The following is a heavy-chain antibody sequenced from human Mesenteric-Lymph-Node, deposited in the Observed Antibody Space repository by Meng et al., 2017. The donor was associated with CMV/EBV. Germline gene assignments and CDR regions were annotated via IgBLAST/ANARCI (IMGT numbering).Heavy chain of an antibody. D-gene: IGHD3-22*01. CDR2: IYCDDDK. CDR1: G. V-gene: IGHV2-5*02. CDR3: AHSAPNYYDSSGYYSSRADWYFDL. J-gene: IGHJ2*01. Sequence: GMGTNRQPPRNALEWLALIYCDDDKRDSPNLKSRLIITKDTSKNQVVLTMTNMDPVDTAAYYCAHSAPNYYDSSGYYSSRADWYFDLWGRGTLVTVSS.